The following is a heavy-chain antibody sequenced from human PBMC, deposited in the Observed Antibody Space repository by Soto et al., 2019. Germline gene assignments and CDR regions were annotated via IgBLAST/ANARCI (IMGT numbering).Heavy chain of an antibody. V-gene: IGHV1-18*01. CDR1: GYTFVSYV. D-gene: IGHD4-4*01. Sequence: QVQLVQSGAEVKKAGASVKVSCKASGYTFVSYVISWVRQAPGQGLEWMGWVSAYNGNTNYAQNLQGRVTMTTDTSTSTAYMELRSLRSDDTAVYYCARGSDTVTKDWFDPWGQGTLVTVSS. CDR2: VSAYNGNT. J-gene: IGHJ5*02. CDR3: ARGSDTVTKDWFDP.